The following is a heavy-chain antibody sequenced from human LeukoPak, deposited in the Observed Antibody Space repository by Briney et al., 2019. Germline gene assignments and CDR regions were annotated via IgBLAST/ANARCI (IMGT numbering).Heavy chain of an antibody. Sequence: PSETLSLTCTVSGGSISSGGYYWSWIRQHPGKGLEWIGYIYYSGSTYYNPSLKSRVTISVDTSKNQFSLKLSSVTAADTAVYYCARDQGRNDVDWVGAFDIWGQGTMVTVSS. V-gene: IGHV4-31*03. D-gene: IGHD1-1*01. CDR2: IYYSGST. CDR1: GGSISSGGYY. J-gene: IGHJ3*02. CDR3: ARDQGRNDVDWVGAFDI.